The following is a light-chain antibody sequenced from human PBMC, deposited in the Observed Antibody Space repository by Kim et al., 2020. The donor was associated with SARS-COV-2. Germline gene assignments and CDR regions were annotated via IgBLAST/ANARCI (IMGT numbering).Light chain of an antibody. CDR1: QSVSSK. J-gene: IGKJ4*01. CDR2: DAS. Sequence: EIVMTQSPATLSVSLGERATLSCRASQSVSSKLAWYQQKPGQAPRLLMIDASTRATGIPARFSGSGSGTDFTLTISELQSEGFAVYYCQQRNNWPLTFGGGTKVDIK. V-gene: IGKV3-15*01. CDR3: QQRNNWPLT.